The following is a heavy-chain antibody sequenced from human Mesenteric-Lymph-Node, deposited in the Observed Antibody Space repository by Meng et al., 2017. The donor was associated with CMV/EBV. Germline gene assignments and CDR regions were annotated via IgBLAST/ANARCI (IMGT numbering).Heavy chain of an antibody. J-gene: IGHJ4*02. CDR1: GGSLNGGDFY. D-gene: IGHD4-17*01. Sequence: TVAGGSLNGGDFYWSWLRQHPEKGMEWIGDIYFSGKTSYNSSLKSRLAISLDTSGSQFSLKLSSVSAADTAVYYCATYGSYDAAFDFWGQGILVTVSS. CDR3: ATYGSYDAAFDF. V-gene: IGHV4-31*02. CDR2: IYFSGKT.